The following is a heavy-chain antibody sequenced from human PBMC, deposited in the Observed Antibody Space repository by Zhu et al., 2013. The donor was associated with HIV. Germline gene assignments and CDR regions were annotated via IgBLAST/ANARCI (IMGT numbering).Heavy chain of an antibody. J-gene: IGHJ4*02. V-gene: IGHV1-18*01. CDR3: ARDTLWFGESTSLGY. D-gene: IGHD3-10*01. CDR2: ISAYNGNT. CDR1: GYTFTSYG. Sequence: QVELVQSGAEVKNPGASVKVSCKASGYTFTSYGISWVRQAPGQGLEWMGWISAYNGNTNYAQKLQGRVTMTTDTSTSTAYMELRSLRSDDTAVYYCARDTLWFGESTSLGYWGQGTLVTVSS.